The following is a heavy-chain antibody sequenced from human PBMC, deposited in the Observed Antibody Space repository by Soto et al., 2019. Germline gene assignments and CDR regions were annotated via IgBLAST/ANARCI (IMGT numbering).Heavy chain of an antibody. CDR2: ITHSATT. V-gene: IGHV4-34*01. CDR3: ARVSCSGGSCSLTSRYNYYVMDV. J-gene: IGHJ6*02. D-gene: IGHD2-15*01. Sequence: VTSVAHPAYFSGYYLSCVRQSPGKELAAIGEITHSATTHYSPSLKGRVTISVDTSKNHFVLRLGSVTGADTGVDYFARVSCSGGSCSLTSRYNYYVMDVCGQGTTVTVSS. CDR1: PAYFSGYY.